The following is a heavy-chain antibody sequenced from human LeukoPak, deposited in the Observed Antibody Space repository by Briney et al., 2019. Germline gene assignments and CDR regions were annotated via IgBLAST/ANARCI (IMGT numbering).Heavy chain of an antibody. J-gene: IGHJ5*02. CDR1: GYSISTSYY. D-gene: IGHD6-13*01. V-gene: IGHV4-38-2*02. CDR2: IYHSGNT. Sequence: SETLSLTCTVSGYSISTSYYWGWIRQPPGKGLEWIGSIYHSGNTYYNPSLKSRVTISVDTSKNQFSLNLSSVTAADTAVYYCAREGPDHSSSWLLIDWFDPWGQGTLVTVSS. CDR3: AREGPDHSSSWLLIDWFDP.